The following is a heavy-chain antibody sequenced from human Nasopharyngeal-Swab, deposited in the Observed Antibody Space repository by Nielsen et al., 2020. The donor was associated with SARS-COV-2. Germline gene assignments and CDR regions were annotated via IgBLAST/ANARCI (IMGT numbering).Heavy chain of an antibody. CDR3: ARGYSGYDQWGIDY. D-gene: IGHD5-12*01. Sequence: GGSLRLSCAASGFTFSSYGMHWVRQAPGKGLEWVAVISYDGSNKYYADSVKGRFTISRDNSKNTLYLQMNSLRAEDTAVYYCARGYSGYDQWGIDYWGQGTLVTVSS. CDR2: ISYDGSNK. J-gene: IGHJ4*02. CDR1: GFTFSSYG. V-gene: IGHV3-30*03.